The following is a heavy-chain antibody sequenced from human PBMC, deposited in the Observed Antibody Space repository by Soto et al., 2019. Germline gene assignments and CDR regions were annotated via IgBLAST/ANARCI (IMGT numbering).Heavy chain of an antibody. Sequence: SVKVSCKASGGTFSSYAISWVRQAPGQGLEWMGGIIPIFGTAKYSQKFQGRVTITRDTSASTAYMELSSLRSEDTAVYYCARDGGAGRGNYFGNWGQGTLVTVSS. J-gene: IGHJ4*02. CDR3: ARDGGAGRGNYFGN. V-gene: IGHV1-69*05. D-gene: IGHD6-19*01. CDR2: IIPIFGTA. CDR1: GGTFSSYA.